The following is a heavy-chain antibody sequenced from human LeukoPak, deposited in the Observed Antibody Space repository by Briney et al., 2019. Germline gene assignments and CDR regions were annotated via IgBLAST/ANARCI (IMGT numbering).Heavy chain of an antibody. V-gene: IGHV7-4-1*02. J-gene: IGHJ4*02. CDR1: GYTFTSYA. D-gene: IGHD6-13*01. CDR2: INTNTGNP. Sequence: ASVKVSCKASGYTFTSYAMNWVRQAPGQGLEWMGWINTNTGNPTYAQGFTGRFAFSLDTSVSTAYLQISSLKAEDTAVYYCARVPVDSSSWYSPFDYWGQGTLVTVSS. CDR3: ARVPVDSSSWYSPFDY.